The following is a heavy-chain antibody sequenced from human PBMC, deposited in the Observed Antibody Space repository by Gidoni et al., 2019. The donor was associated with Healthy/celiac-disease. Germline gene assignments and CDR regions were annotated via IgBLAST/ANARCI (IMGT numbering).Heavy chain of an antibody. J-gene: IGHJ4*02. V-gene: IGHV3-53*01. Sequence: EVQLVESGGGLIQPGGSLILSCAASGFTVSSNYMSWVRQAPGKGLEWVSVIYSGGSTYYADSVKGRFTISRDNSKNTLYLQMNSLRAEDTAVYYCAREGSSGALYFDYWGQGTLVTVSS. D-gene: IGHD3-22*01. CDR2: IYSGGST. CDR3: AREGSSGALYFDY. CDR1: GFTVSSNY.